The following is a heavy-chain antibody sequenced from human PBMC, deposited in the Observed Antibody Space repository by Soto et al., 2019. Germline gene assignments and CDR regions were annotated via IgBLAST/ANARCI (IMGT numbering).Heavy chain of an antibody. CDR3: ARRSNYDILTGYYNDAFDI. CDR1: GYTFTSYA. Sequence: QVQLVQSGAEVKKPGASVKVSCKASGYTFTSYAMHWVRQAPGQRLEWMGWINAGNGNTKYSQKFPGRVTITRDTSASTAYMELSSLRSEDTAVYYCARRSNYDILTGYYNDAFDIWGQGTMVTVSS. CDR2: INAGNGNT. J-gene: IGHJ3*02. D-gene: IGHD3-9*01. V-gene: IGHV1-3*01.